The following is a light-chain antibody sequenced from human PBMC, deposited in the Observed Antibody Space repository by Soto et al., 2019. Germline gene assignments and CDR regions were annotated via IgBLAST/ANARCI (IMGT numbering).Light chain of an antibody. CDR3: QQSYSTPWT. CDR1: QSISSY. J-gene: IGKJ1*01. CDR2: AAS. V-gene: IGKV1-39*01. Sequence: DIQMTQAPSSLSASVGDRVTITCRASQSISSYLNWYQQKPGKAPKLLIYAASSLQSGVPSRFSGGGSGTDFTLTISSLQPEDFATYYCQQSYSTPWTFCQGTKVEIK.